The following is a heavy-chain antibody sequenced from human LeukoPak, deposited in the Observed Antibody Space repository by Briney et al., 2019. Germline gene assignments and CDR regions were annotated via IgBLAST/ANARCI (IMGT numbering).Heavy chain of an antibody. J-gene: IGHJ4*01. CDR1: GFTVSSNY. Sequence: PGGSLRLSCAASGFTVSSNYMSWVRQAPGKGLEWVSVIYSGGSTYHADSVKGRFTISRDNSKNTLYLQMNSLRAEDTAVYYCARMTASGGSCYSCYFDYWGHGTLVTVSP. V-gene: IGHV3-53*01. D-gene: IGHD2-15*01. CDR2: IYSGGST. CDR3: ARMTASGGSCYSCYFDY.